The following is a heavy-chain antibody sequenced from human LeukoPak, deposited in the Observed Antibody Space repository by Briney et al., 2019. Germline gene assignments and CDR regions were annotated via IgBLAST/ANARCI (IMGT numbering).Heavy chain of an antibody. Sequence: SVKVSCKASGGSFSSYSISWVRQAPGQGLEWMGGLSPMLATYAQRFRGRVTITADESTDTVYMELGSLTSEDTATYFCARDREISARPGGWFDPWGQGTLVTVSS. D-gene: IGHD6-6*01. CDR3: ARDREISARPGGWFDP. CDR1: GGSFSSYS. CDR2: LSPMLA. J-gene: IGHJ5*02. V-gene: IGHV1-69*01.